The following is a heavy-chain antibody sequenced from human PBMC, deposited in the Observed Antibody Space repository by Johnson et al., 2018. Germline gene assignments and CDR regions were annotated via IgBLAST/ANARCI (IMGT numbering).Heavy chain of an antibody. V-gene: IGHV3-23*04. Sequence: VQLVESGGGLVQPGGSLRLSCAASGFTFSSYAMSWVRQAPGKWLEWVSAISGSGGSTYYADSVKGRFTISRDNSKNTLYLQMNSRGAEDTVVDYCARGVYRYGFLYDAFDIWSQGTMVTVSS. CDR2: ISGSGGST. CDR3: ARGVYRYGFLYDAFDI. D-gene: IGHD5-18*01. CDR1: GFTFSSYA. J-gene: IGHJ3*02.